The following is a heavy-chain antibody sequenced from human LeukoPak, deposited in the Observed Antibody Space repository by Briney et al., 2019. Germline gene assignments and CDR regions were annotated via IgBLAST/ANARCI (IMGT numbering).Heavy chain of an antibody. J-gene: IGHJ6*02. CDR2: ISAYNGNT. CDR3: ARESRGYSSSWTQEINYYYYGMDV. D-gene: IGHD6-13*01. V-gene: IGHV1-18*01. Sequence: ASVKVSCKASGYTFTIYGISWVRPAPGQGLEWMGWISAYNGNTNYAQKLQGRVTMTTDTSTSTAYMELRSLRSDDTAVYYCARESRGYSSSWTQEINYYYYGMDVWGQGTTVTVSS. CDR1: GYTFTIYG.